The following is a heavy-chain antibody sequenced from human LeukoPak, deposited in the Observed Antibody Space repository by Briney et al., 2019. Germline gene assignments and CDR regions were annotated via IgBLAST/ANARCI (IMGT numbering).Heavy chain of an antibody. CDR1: GGSTSSSSYY. CDR2: IYYSGST. D-gene: IGHD3-10*01. V-gene: IGHV4-39*01. J-gene: IGHJ6*03. CDR3: ARHIGGSGSYYNGRYYYYYMDV. Sequence: SETLSLTCTVSGGSTSSSSYYWGWIRQPPGKGLEWIGSIYYSGSTYYNPSLKSRVTISVDTSKNQFSLKLSSVTAADTAVYYCARHIGGSGSYYNGRYYYYYMDVWGKGTTVTISS.